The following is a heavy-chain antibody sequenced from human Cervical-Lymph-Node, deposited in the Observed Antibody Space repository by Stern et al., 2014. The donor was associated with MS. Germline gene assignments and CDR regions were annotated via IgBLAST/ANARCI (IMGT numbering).Heavy chain of an antibody. D-gene: IGHD2-8*02. J-gene: IGHJ4*02. CDR2: MDTNTGSP. V-gene: IGHV7-4-1*02. Sequence: VQLVESGSEVLTPGAPVRVSCRASGYTFSTYPINWVRQAPGQGLEGLGWMDTNTGSPTYAQAFTGQYVFSLDTPVSTAFLHISRLKAEDTAVYYCAILQGTGGDSWGQGTLVTVSS. CDR3: AILQGTGGDS. CDR1: GYTFSTYP.